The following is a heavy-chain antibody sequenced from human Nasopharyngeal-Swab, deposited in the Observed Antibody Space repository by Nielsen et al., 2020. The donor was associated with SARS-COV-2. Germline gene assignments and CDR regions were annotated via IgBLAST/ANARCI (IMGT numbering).Heavy chain of an antibody. Sequence: WIRQPPGKGLEWVAVISYDGSNKYYADSVKGRFTISRDNAKNTLYLQMNSLRAEDTAVYYCARDGPNFGVDEVNYFDYWGQGTLVTVSS. CDR3: ARDGPNFGVDEVNYFDY. V-gene: IGHV3-30-3*01. J-gene: IGHJ4*02. CDR2: ISYDGSNK. D-gene: IGHD3-3*01.